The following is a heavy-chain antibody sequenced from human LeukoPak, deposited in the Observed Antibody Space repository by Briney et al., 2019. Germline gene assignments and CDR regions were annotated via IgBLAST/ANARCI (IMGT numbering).Heavy chain of an antibody. CDR3: ARDHRIAVAGTAGIGY. CDR2: INPNSGGT. Sequence: GASVKVSCKASGYTFTGYYMHWVRQAPGHGLEWMGWINPNSGGTNYAQKFQGRVTMTRDTSISTAYMELSRLRSDDTAVYYCARDHRIAVAGTAGIGYWGQGTLVTVSS. CDR1: GYTFTGYY. V-gene: IGHV1-2*02. J-gene: IGHJ4*02. D-gene: IGHD6-19*01.